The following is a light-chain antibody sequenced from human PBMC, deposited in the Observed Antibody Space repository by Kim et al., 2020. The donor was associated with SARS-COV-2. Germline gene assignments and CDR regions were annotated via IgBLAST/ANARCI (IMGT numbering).Light chain of an antibody. CDR1: KLGDKY. Sequence: VSPGQTASITCSGDKLGDKYACWYQQKPGQSPVLVIYQDSKRPSGIPERFSGSNSGNAATLTISGTQAMDEADYYCQAWDSSTAWVFGGGTQLTVL. CDR2: QDS. V-gene: IGLV3-1*01. CDR3: QAWDSSTAWV. J-gene: IGLJ3*02.